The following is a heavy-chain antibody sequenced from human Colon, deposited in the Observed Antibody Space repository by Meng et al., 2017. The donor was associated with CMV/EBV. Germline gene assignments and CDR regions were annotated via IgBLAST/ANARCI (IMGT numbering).Heavy chain of an antibody. J-gene: IGHJ4*02. CDR1: GGSFTSNSYF. CDR2: IYNSGSA. CDR3: ARVVQNFFDY. Sequence: QLPLEESGPGLVKPSETLSLTCTVSGGSFTSNSYFWGWIRQPPGKGLEYIGSIYNSGSAYYNPSLKSRVTISLDTSKNQFSLKLSSVTAADTAMYYCARVVQNFFDYWGQGTLVTVSS. V-gene: IGHV4-39*07. D-gene: IGHD2/OR15-2a*01.